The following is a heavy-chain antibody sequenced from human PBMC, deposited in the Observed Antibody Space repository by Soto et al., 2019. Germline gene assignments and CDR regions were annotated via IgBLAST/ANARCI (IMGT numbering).Heavy chain of an antibody. J-gene: IGHJ5*02. CDR3: ARGRYSSSWYPNWFDP. D-gene: IGHD6-13*01. V-gene: IGHV3-33*01. Sequence: QVQLVESGGGVVQPGRSLRLSCAASGFTFSSYGMHWVRQAPGKGLEWVAVIWYDGSNKYYADSVKGRFTISRDNSNNTLYLQMNSLRAEDTAVYYCARGRYSSSWYPNWFDPWGQGTLVTVSS. CDR2: IWYDGSNK. CDR1: GFTFSSYG.